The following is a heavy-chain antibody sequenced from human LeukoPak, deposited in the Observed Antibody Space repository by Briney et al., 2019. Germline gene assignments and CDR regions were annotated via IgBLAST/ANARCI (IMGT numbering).Heavy chain of an antibody. Sequence: GGSLRLSCAASGFTFSSYSMNWVRQAPGKGLEWVSYVSGSSTTIYYADSVKGRFTISRDNVKNSLYLQMNSLRAEDTAVYYCAKARGTIWGAFDIWGQGTMVTVSS. CDR3: AKARGTIWGAFDI. J-gene: IGHJ3*02. V-gene: IGHV3-48*04. D-gene: IGHD7-27*01. CDR1: GFTFSSYS. CDR2: VSGSSTTI.